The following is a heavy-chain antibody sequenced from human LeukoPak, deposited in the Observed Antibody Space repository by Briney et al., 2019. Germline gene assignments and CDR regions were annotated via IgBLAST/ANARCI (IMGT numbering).Heavy chain of an antibody. V-gene: IGHV3-74*01. Sequence: GGSLRLSCAASGFTFRSYWMHWVRQAPGRGLVWVSRIDSGGSSTSYADSVKGRFTISRDNAENTLYLQMNSLRAEDTAVYYCARYYYDSSGYYSAPDAFDIWGQGTLVTVSS. D-gene: IGHD3-22*01. CDR1: GFTFRSYW. CDR3: ARYYYDSSGYYSAPDAFDI. CDR2: IDSGGSST. J-gene: IGHJ4*02.